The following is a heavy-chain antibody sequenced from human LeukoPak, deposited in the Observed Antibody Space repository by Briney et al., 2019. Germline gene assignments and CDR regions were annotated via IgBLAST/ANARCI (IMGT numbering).Heavy chain of an antibody. D-gene: IGHD2-15*01. CDR3: ARERDCSGGSCYMDY. CDR2: ISYSSSFI. V-gene: IGHV3-21*01. J-gene: IGHJ4*02. CDR1: GFTFSNYN. Sequence: GGSLRLSCAASGFTFSNYNMNWVRQAPGKGLEWVSSISYSSSFIYYADPVKGRFTISRDNAENSLYLQMNSLRAEDTAVYYCARERDCSGGSCYMDYWGQGTLVTVSS.